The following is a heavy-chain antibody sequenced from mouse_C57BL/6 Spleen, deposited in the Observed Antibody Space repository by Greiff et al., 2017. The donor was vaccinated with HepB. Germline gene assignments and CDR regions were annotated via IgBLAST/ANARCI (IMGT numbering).Heavy chain of an antibody. D-gene: IGHD1-1*01. CDR2: IYPRDGST. CDR1: GYTFTSYD. CDR3: ARGDYYGSRYYAMDY. J-gene: IGHJ4*01. V-gene: IGHV1-85*01. Sequence: QVQLQHSGPELVKPGASVKLSCKASGYTFTSYDINWVKQRPGQGLEWIGWIYPRDGSTKYHEKFKGKATLTVDTSSSTAYMELHSLTSEDSAVYFCARGDYYGSRYYAMDYWGQGTSVTVSS.